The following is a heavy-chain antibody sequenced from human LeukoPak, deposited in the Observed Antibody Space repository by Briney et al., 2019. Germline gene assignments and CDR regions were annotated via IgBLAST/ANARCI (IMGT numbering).Heavy chain of an antibody. CDR1: GYTFTGYY. Sequence: ASVXXXCXAXGYTFTGYYXDWVRQAPGQGVEGMGWINPNIGHTTYAQNFQRRVTVTRDTSISTAYMELSRLRSDDTAVYYCARVGSSGWYVHPTLDYWGQGTLVTVSS. CDR3: ARVGSSGWYVHPTLDY. J-gene: IGHJ4*02. CDR2: INPNIGHT. V-gene: IGHV1-2*02. D-gene: IGHD6-19*01.